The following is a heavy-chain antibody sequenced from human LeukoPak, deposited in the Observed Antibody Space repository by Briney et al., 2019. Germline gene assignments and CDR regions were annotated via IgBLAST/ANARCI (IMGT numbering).Heavy chain of an antibody. CDR3: ARDGYDFWSGYYASNYYYYGMDV. CDR2: IYTSGST. D-gene: IGHD3-3*01. Sequence: SETLCLTCTVSGGSISSYYWSWVRQPAGKGLEWIGRIYTSGSTNYNPSLKSRVTMSVDTSKNQFSLKLSSVTAADTAVYYCARDGYDFWSGYYASNYYYYGMDVWGQGTTVTVSS. J-gene: IGHJ6*02. CDR1: GGSISSYY. V-gene: IGHV4-4*07.